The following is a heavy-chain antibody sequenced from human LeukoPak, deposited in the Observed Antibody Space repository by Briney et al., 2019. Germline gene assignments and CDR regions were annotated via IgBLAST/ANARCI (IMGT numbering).Heavy chain of an antibody. J-gene: IGHJ5*02. D-gene: IGHD3-10*01. CDR3: ARVRYYDSGSYYKRNWFDP. CDR2: INQSGST. CDR1: GGSFSGFY. Sequence: SETLSLTCAVYGGSFSGFYWGWIRQPPGKGLEWIGEINQSGSTKYNPSLKSRVTISVDTPKNQFSLKLSSVTAADTAVYYCARVRYYDSGSYYKRNWFDPWGQGALVTVSS. V-gene: IGHV4-34*01.